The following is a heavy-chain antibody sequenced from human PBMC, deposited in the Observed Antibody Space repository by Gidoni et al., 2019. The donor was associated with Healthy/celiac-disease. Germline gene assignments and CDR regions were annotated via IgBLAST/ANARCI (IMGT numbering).Heavy chain of an antibody. CDR3: ASGSSTRPNWFDP. D-gene: IGHD2-2*01. CDR1: GGSISSSSYY. V-gene: IGHV4-39*01. J-gene: IGHJ5*02. Sequence: QLQLQESGPGLVKPPETLSLTCTVSGGSISSSSYYWGWIRQPPGKGLEWIGSIYYSGSTYYNPSLKSRVTISVDTSKNQFSLKLSSVTAADTAVYYCASGSSTRPNWFDPWGQGTLVTVSS. CDR2: IYYSGST.